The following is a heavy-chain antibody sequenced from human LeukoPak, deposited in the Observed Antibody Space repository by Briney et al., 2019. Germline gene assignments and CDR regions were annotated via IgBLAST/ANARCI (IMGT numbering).Heavy chain of an antibody. D-gene: IGHD1-1*01. CDR3: AKGRNDTDY. V-gene: IGHV3-23*01. CDR1: GFTFSSYA. CDR2: ISARGSV. Sequence: GGSLRLSCAASGFTFSSYAMSWVRQAPRKGLEWVSVISARGSVYYPDSVKGRFTISRDNSKNTVYLQMNILRAEDTALYYCAKGRNDTDYWGQGTLVTVSS. J-gene: IGHJ4*02.